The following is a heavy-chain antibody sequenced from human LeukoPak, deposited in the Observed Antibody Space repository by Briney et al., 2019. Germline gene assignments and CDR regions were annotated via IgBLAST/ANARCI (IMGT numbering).Heavy chain of an antibody. D-gene: IGHD1-26*01. Sequence: GGSLRLSCSASGPTVSTNYLTWVRQAPGKGLEWVSVIYSGGNTYYADSVKGRFTISRDNSKNTLYLQMNSLRADDPAVYYCTRGPVGGFNAWGQGTLVTVSS. J-gene: IGHJ5*02. CDR1: GPTVSTNY. CDR2: IYSGGNT. CDR3: TRGPVGGFNA. V-gene: IGHV3-53*01.